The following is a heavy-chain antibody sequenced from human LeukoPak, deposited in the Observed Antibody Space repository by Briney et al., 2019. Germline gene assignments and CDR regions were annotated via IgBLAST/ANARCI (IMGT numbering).Heavy chain of an antibody. Sequence: TGGSLRLSCAASGFTFSSYSMNWVRQAPGKGLEWVSSISSSSSYIYYADSVKGRFTISRDNAKNSLYLQMNSLRAEDTAVYYCARDIGWEQLLSDAFDIWGQGTMVTVSS. CDR2: ISSSSSYI. CDR1: GFTFSSYS. V-gene: IGHV3-21*01. J-gene: IGHJ3*02. CDR3: ARDIGWEQLLSDAFDI. D-gene: IGHD2-2*01.